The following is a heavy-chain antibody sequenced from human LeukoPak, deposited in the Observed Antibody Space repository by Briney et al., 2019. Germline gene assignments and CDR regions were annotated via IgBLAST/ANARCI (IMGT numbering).Heavy chain of an antibody. CDR2: ISWNSGSI. Sequence: PGTSLRLSCAASGFIFDDYAMHWVRQAPGKGLEWVSGISWNSGSIGYADSVKGRFTISRDNAKNSLYLQMNSLRAEDTALYYCAKALHYYDSSGYYYAAWGQGTLVTVSS. V-gene: IGHV3-9*01. D-gene: IGHD3-22*01. J-gene: IGHJ5*02. CDR3: AKALHYYDSSGYYYAA. CDR1: GFIFDDYA.